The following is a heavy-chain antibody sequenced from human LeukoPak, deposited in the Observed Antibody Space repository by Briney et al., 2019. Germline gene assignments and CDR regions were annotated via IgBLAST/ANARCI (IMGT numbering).Heavy chain of an antibody. CDR2: ISPTGSTT. CDR3: ARNGGNSDYDY. CDR1: GFSFSGHW. J-gene: IGHJ4*02. Sequence: GGSLRLSCTAFGFSFSGHWMHWARQLPGKGLVWVSRISPTGSTTSYADSVKGRFTVSRDNAKNTLYLQVNNLRAEDTAVYYCARNGGNSDYDYWGQGTLVTVSA. V-gene: IGHV3-74*01. D-gene: IGHD4-23*01.